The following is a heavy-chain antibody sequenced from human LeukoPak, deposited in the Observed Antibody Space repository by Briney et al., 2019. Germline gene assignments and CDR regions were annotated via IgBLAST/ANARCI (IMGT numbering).Heavy chain of an antibody. Sequence: QTGGSLRLSCAASGFTFSSYGIHWVRQAPGKGLEWVAVISYDGSNKYYAGSVKGRFTISRDDSKNTLYLQMNSLRAEDTAVYYCARDPSRTLDYWGQGTLVTVSS. CDR2: ISYDGSNK. CDR3: ARDPSRTLDY. CDR1: GFTFSSYG. V-gene: IGHV3-33*01. D-gene: IGHD1-14*01. J-gene: IGHJ4*02.